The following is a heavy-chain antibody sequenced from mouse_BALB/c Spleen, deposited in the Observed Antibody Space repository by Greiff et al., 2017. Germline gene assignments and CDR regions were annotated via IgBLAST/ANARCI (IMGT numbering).Heavy chain of an antibody. CDR2: INPSSGYT. CDR3: AREGVYYFDY. J-gene: IGHJ2*01. Sequence: QVHMKQSGAELARPGASVKMSCKASGYTFTSYTMHWVKQRPGQGLEWIGYINPSSGYTNYNQKFKDKATLTADKSSSTAYMQLSSLTSEDSAVYYCAREGVYYFDYWGQGTTLTVSS. V-gene: IGHV1-4*01. CDR1: GYTFTSYT.